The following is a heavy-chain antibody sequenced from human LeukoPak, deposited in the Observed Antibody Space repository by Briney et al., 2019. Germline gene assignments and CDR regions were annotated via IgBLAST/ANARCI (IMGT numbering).Heavy chain of an antibody. Sequence: PGGSLRLSCAACGFTFSSYAMNWVRQAPGKGLEWVSGISNSGGSTYYADSVKGRFTISRDNSKNTLYLQMNSLRAEDTAVYYCAKETSSSFDYWGQGTLVTVSS. CDR3: AKETSSSFDY. J-gene: IGHJ4*02. CDR2: ISNSGGST. V-gene: IGHV3-23*01. CDR1: GFTFSSYA. D-gene: IGHD6-6*01.